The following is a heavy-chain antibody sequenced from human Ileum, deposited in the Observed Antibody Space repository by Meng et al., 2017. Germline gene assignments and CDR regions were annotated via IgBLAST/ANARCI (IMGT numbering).Heavy chain of an antibody. D-gene: IGHD2-15*01. Sequence: LVGSGGGLVQPGGSLRLSCAASGFSFRSYGMHWVRQAPGKGLEWVAVIWADGNTKDYADSVKGRFTISRDNSKNTLYLQMSSLRAEDTAVYYCATDRGGSPFDYWGQGTLVTVSS. CDR3: ATDRGGSPFDY. V-gene: IGHV3-33*01. J-gene: IGHJ4*02. CDR2: IWADGNTK. CDR1: GFSFRSYG.